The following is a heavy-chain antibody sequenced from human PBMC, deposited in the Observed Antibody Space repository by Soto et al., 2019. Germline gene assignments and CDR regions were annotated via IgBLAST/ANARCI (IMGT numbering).Heavy chain of an antibody. D-gene: IGHD2-8*01. Sequence: SGGSLRLSCVASGFTLSSYWMHWVRQAPGKGLVWVSRISSDGSTTNYADSVKGRFTISRDNARNTLFLQMDSLRAEDTALYYCTRAINGRSGLFDYWGQGTLVTVYS. CDR1: GFTLSSYW. V-gene: IGHV3-74*01. CDR2: ISSDGSTT. J-gene: IGHJ4*02. CDR3: TRAINGRSGLFDY.